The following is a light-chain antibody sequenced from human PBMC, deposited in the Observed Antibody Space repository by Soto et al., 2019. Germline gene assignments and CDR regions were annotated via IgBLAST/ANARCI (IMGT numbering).Light chain of an antibody. CDR1: QSVSSNL. V-gene: IGKV3-20*01. Sequence: EIVLTQSPGTLSLSPGERATLSCRASQSVSSNLLAWYQEKPGQAPRLLIYGASSRATGIPDRFSDSGSGADFTLTISRLETEDFAVYYCRQYGRSLGFAFGGGTKVEIK. J-gene: IGKJ4*01. CDR3: RQYGRSLGFA. CDR2: GAS.